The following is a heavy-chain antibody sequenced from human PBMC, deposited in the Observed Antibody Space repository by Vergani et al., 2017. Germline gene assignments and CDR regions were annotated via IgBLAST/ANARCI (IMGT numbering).Heavy chain of an antibody. CDR1: GYTFTGYY. D-gene: IGHD1-14*01. CDR2: INPNSGGT. CDR3: ARGPGPEYYYYYMDV. V-gene: IGHV1-2*02. J-gene: IGHJ6*03. Sequence: QVQLVQSGAEVKKPGASVKVSCKASGYTFTGYYMHWLRQAPAQGREWMGWINPNSGGTNYAQKFQGRVTMTRDTSISTAYMELSRLRSADTAVYYCARGPGPEYYYYYMDVWGKGTTVTVSS.